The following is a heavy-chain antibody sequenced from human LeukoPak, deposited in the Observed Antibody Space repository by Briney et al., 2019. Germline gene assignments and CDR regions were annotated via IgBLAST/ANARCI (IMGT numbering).Heavy chain of an antibody. CDR1: GFTFSTYS. CDR2: ISGSGGST. V-gene: IGHV3-23*01. CDR3: ARGRRGSGNSDYFDY. Sequence: PGGSLRLSCAASGFTFSTYSMNWVRQAPGKGLEWVSAISGSGGSTYYADSVKGRFTISRDNSKNTLYLQMNSLRAEDTAVYYCARGRRGSGNSDYFDYWGQGTPVTVSS. J-gene: IGHJ4*02. D-gene: IGHD4-23*01.